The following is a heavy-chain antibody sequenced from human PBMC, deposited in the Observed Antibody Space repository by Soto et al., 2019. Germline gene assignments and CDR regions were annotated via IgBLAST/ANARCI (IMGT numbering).Heavy chain of an antibody. Sequence: QVQLQESGPGLLKPSQTLSLTCNVSNGYINSGGFYWSWIRQHPGKALEWIGYICHRGSTLYKPSLNSRVTLSADTSTNQLSLTLRSVTGADTAVYSCARGAIAGHWCDPWGQGILVTVSS. D-gene: IGHD2-21*01. V-gene: IGHV4-31*03. CDR1: NGYINSGGFY. J-gene: IGHJ5*02. CDR3: ARGAIAGHWCDP. CDR2: ICHRGST.